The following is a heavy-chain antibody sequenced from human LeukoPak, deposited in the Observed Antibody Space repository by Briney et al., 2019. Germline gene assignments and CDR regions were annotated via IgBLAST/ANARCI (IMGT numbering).Heavy chain of an antibody. J-gene: IGHJ3*01. V-gene: IGHV3-21*01. CDR1: GFTFSTYS. CDR3: ARDNWGFAFDV. Sequence: GGSLRLSCAASGFTFSTYSMTWVRQAPGKGLEWVSSTDSDNIYYPDSMKGRFTISRDNAKNSLYLQMNSLRVEDTAVYYCARDNWGFAFDVWGQGTMVTVSS. D-gene: IGHD7-27*01. CDR2: TDSDNI.